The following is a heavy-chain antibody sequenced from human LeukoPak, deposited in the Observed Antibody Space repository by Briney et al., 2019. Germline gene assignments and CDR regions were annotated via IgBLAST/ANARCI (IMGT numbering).Heavy chain of an antibody. V-gene: IGHV1-18*01. Sequence: ASVKVSCKASGYTFTSYGISWVRQAPGLGLEWMGWISAYNGNTNYAQKLQGRVTMTTDTSTSTAYMELRSLRSDDTAVYYCASAYSGYPFDYWGQGTLVTVSS. D-gene: IGHD5-12*01. J-gene: IGHJ4*02. CDR2: ISAYNGNT. CDR3: ASAYSGYPFDY. CDR1: GYTFTSYG.